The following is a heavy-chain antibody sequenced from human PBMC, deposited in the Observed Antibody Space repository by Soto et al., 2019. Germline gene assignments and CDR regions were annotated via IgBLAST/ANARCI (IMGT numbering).Heavy chain of an antibody. J-gene: IGHJ4*02. CDR3: ATTTRRIASLRVFDY. CDR2: INHSGGT. V-gene: IGHV4-34*01. Sequence: PSETLSLTCAVYGVSFSGYYWRWIRQPPGKGLEWIGEINHSGGTYYNPSLKSRVTISVDTSKNQFSLKLSSVTAADTAVYYCATTTRRIASLRVFDYWGQGTLVTVSS. D-gene: IGHD1-1*01. CDR1: GVSFSGYY.